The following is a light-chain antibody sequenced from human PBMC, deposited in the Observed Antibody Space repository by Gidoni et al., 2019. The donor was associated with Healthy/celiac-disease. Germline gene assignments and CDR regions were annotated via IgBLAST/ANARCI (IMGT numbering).Light chain of an antibody. Sequence: QLPLPHPPPVPGSPGRAFTISCTGTTSDVGGYNYVPWYQQHPGKAPKLMIYDVSNRPSGVSNRFSGSKSGNTASLTISGLQAEDEADYYCSSYTSSSTRVFGGGTKLTVL. CDR1: TSDVGGYNY. V-gene: IGLV2-14*03. CDR2: DVS. J-gene: IGLJ3*02. CDR3: SSYTSSSTRV.